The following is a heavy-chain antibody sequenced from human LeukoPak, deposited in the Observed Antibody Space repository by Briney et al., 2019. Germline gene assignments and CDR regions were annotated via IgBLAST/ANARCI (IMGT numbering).Heavy chain of an antibody. D-gene: IGHD6-13*01. V-gene: IGHV4-39*01. CDR1: GGSISSSSYY. CDR3: ERSSWYEGFFDY. J-gene: IGHJ4*02. Sequence: SETLSLTCTVSGGSISSSSYYWGWIRQPPGTGLEWIGSIYYSGSTYYNPSLKSRVTISVDTSKNQFSLKLSSVTAADTAVYYCERSSWYEGFFDYWGQGTLVTVSS. CDR2: IYYSGST.